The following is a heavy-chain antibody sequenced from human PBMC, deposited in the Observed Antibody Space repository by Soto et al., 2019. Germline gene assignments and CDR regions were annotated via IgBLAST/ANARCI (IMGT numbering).Heavy chain of an antibody. V-gene: IGHV4-59*01. Sequence: SETLSLTCTVSGGSISSYYWSWIRQPPGKGLEWIGYIYYSGSTNYNPSLKSRVTISVDTSKNQFSLKLSSVTAADTAVYYCARGGGDFWSGYYYHGMDVWGQGTTVTVSS. CDR1: GGSISSYY. CDR3: ARGGGDFWSGYYYHGMDV. J-gene: IGHJ6*02. D-gene: IGHD3-3*01. CDR2: IYYSGST.